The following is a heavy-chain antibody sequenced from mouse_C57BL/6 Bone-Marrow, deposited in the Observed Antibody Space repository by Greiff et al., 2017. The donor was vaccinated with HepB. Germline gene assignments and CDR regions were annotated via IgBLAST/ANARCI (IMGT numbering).Heavy chain of an antibody. V-gene: IGHV3-8*01. CDR2: ISYSGST. D-gene: IGHD1-1*01. CDR3: ARYSLRVPYFDY. J-gene: IGHJ2*01. Sequence: DVMLVESGPGLAKPSQTLSLTCSVTGYSITSDYWNWIRNFPGNKLEYMWYISYSGSTYYNPSLKSRISLTRDTSKNQYYLQLNSVTTEDTATYYCARYSLRVPYFDYWGQGTTLTVSS. CDR1: GYSITSDY.